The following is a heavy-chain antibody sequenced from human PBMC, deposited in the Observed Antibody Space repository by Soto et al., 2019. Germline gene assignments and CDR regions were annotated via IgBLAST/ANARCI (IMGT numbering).Heavy chain of an antibody. CDR2: TSSDGSYK. J-gene: IGHJ4*02. CDR3: ANNMVRATWYFDY. V-gene: IGHV3-30*18. Sequence: QVQLVESGGGVVQPGRSLRLSCAASGFTFSAYGMHWVRQAPGKGLEWVAATSSDGSYKYYTDSVKGRFTISRDNSKNTLYLQMNGLRAEDTAVYFCANNMVRATWYFDYWGQGTLVTVSS. CDR1: GFTFSAYG. D-gene: IGHD3-10*01.